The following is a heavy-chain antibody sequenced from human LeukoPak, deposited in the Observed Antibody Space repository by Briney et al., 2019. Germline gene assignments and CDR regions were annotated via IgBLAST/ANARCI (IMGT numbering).Heavy chain of an antibody. J-gene: IGHJ4*02. Sequence: SVKVSCTASGGTFSSYAISWVRQAPGQGLEWMGGIIPIFGTANYAQRFQGRVTITTDESTSTAYMELSSLRSEDTAVYYCARGGYCSSTSCPYFDYWGQGTLVTVSS. CDR1: GGTFSSYA. D-gene: IGHD2-2*01. CDR2: IIPIFGTA. V-gene: IGHV1-69*05. CDR3: ARGGYCSSTSCPYFDY.